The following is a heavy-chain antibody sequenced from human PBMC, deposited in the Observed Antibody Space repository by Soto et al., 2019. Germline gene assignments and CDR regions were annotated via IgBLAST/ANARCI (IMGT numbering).Heavy chain of an antibody. Sequence: EVQLTESGGGLVKPGGSLRLSCEGSGFNFRNFNMIWVRQAPGKGLEWVSSVSGSSSYIYYADSVKGRFTVSSDNANNLVFLQMNGLRPEDTAMYYCARDLRGHYGPWGQGTMVTVSS. V-gene: IGHV3-21*06. CDR3: ARDLRGHYGP. CDR2: VSGSSSYI. D-gene: IGHD4-17*01. J-gene: IGHJ3*01. CDR1: GFNFRNFN.